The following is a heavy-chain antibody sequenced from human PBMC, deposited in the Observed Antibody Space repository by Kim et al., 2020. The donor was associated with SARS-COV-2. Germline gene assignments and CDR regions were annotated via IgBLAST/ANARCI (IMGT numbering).Heavy chain of an antibody. Sequence: SETLSLTCAVYGGSFSGYYWSWIRQPPGKGLKWIGEINHSGSTNYNPSLKSRVTISVDTSKNQFSLKLSSVTAADTAVYYCARGTLRFHRRGYCSGGSCYTGWYFDFWGRGTLVTVST. D-gene: IGHD2-15*01. CDR1: GGSFSGYY. V-gene: IGHV4-34*01. CDR3: ARGTLRFHRRGYCSGGSCYTGWYFDF. CDR2: INHSGST. J-gene: IGHJ2*01.